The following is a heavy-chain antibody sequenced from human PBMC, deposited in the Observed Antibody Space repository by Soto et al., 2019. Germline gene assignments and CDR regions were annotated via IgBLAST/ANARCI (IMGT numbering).Heavy chain of an antibody. J-gene: IGHJ4*02. CDR1: GFTFSSYA. CDR2: ISDSGGST. D-gene: IGHD3-10*01. Sequence: PGGSLRISCAASGFTFSSYAMSWVRQAPGKGLEWVSGISDSGGSTYYADSVKGRFTISRDNSKNTLYLQMNSLRAEDTAVYYCAKGTYYYGSAPYYFDYWGQGTLVTVSS. CDR3: AKGTYYYGSAPYYFDY. V-gene: IGHV3-23*01.